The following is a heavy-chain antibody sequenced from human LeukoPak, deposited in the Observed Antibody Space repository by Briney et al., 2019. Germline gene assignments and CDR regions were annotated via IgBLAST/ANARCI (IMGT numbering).Heavy chain of an antibody. CDR3: ARDRATVYFDY. Sequence: GRSLRLSCAASGFTFSNFGMHWVRRAPGKGPQWVALIWNDGSNQYYADSVKGRFTISRDSSKNTLYLQMNSLRAEGTAIYYCARDRATVYFDYWGQGTLVTVSS. D-gene: IGHD4-17*01. CDR2: IWNDGSNQ. V-gene: IGHV3-33*01. CDR1: GFTFSNFG. J-gene: IGHJ4*02.